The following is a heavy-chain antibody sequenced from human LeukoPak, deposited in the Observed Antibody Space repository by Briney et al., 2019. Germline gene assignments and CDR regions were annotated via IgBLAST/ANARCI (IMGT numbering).Heavy chain of an antibody. Sequence: PGGSLRLSCAASGFTFSSYAMSWVRQAPGKGLEWVSAISGSGGSTYYADSVKGRFTISRDNAKNTLYLQMNNLRAEDTALYYCTRGYLGIDYWGQGILVTVSS. CDR1: GFTFSSYA. CDR2: ISGSGGST. CDR3: TRGYLGIDY. D-gene: IGHD7-27*01. V-gene: IGHV3-23*01. J-gene: IGHJ4*02.